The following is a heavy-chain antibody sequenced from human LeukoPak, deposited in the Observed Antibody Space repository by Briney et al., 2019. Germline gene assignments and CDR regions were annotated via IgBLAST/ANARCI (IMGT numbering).Heavy chain of an antibody. Sequence: ASVKVSCKASGYTFTSYGISWVRQAPGQGLEWMGWISAYNGNTNYAQKLQGRVTMTTDTSTSTAYMELRSLRSDDTAVYYCARAYVAAAGTAPYYYYYYYMDVWGKGTTVTVSS. CDR3: ARAYVAAAGTAPYYYYYYYMDV. D-gene: IGHD6-13*01. J-gene: IGHJ6*03. CDR1: GYTFTSYG. V-gene: IGHV1-18*01. CDR2: ISAYNGNT.